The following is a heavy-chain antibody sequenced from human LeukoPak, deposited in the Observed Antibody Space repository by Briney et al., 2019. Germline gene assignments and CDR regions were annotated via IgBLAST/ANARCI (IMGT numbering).Heavy chain of an antibody. CDR1: GFTFSGSA. CDR2: IRSKANSYAT. J-gene: IGHJ6*03. V-gene: IGHV3-73*01. D-gene: IGHD6-19*01. Sequence: GGSLRLSCAASGFTFSGSAIHWVRQASGKGLEWVGRIRSKANSYATAYAASVKGRFTISRDDSKNTAYLQMNSLKTEDTAVYYCTREGEYSSGWYPSYYYYYYMDVWGKGTTVTISS. CDR3: TREGEYSSGWYPSYYYYYYMDV.